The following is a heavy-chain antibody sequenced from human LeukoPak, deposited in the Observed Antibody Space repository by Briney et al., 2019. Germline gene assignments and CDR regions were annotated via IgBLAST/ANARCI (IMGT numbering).Heavy chain of an antibody. J-gene: IGHJ4*02. D-gene: IGHD1-1*01. CDR3: ARDAGWNVDY. V-gene: IGHV4-4*07. CDR1: VGSISSYY. Sequence: SETLSLTCTVSVGSISSYYWSWLRQPAGKGREWIGRTYTSGSTNYNPSLMSRVTMSVDTSKNQFSLKLSSVTAADTAVYYCARDAGWNVDYWGQGTLVTVSS. CDR2: TYTSGST.